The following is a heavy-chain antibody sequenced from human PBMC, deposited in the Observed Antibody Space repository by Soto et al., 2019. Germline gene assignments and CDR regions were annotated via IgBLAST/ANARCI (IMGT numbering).Heavy chain of an antibody. D-gene: IGHD2-2*01. V-gene: IGHV4-34*01. J-gene: IGHJ5*02. CDR2: INHSGST. CDR3: ARAYQLLWGGWFDP. CDR1: GGSFSGYY. Sequence: PSEILSLTCAVYGGSFSGYYWTWIRQPPGKGLEWIGEINHSGSTNYIPSLKSRVTISVDTSKNQFSLKLSSVTAADTAVYYCARAYQLLWGGWFDPWGQGTLVTVSS.